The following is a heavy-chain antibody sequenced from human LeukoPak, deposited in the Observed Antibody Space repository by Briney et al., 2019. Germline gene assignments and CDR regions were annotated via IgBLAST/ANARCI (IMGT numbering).Heavy chain of an antibody. D-gene: IGHD3-9*01. CDR3: ARFPSTRLDILTGYYNSWDFDL. Sequence: GGSLRLSCAASGFTFSSYWMSWVRQAPGKGLEWVANIKQDGSEKYYVDSVKGRFTISRDNDKNSLYLQMNSLRAEDTAVYYCARFPSTRLDILTGYYNSWDFDLWGRGALVTVSP. J-gene: IGHJ2*01. CDR1: GFTFSSYW. V-gene: IGHV3-7*04. CDR2: IKQDGSEK.